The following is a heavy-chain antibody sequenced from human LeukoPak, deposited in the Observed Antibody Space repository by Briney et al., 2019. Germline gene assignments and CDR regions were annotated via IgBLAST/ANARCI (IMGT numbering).Heavy chain of an antibody. J-gene: IGHJ4*02. Sequence: ETLSLTCAVYGGSFSGYYWSWIRQPPGEGLEWIGEINHSGSTNYNPSLKSRVTISVDTSKNQFSLKLSSVTAADTAVYYCARAIAAPVFFDYWGQGTLVTVSS. V-gene: IGHV4-34*01. D-gene: IGHD6-13*01. CDR3: ARAIAAPVFFDY. CDR2: INHSGST. CDR1: GGSFSGYY.